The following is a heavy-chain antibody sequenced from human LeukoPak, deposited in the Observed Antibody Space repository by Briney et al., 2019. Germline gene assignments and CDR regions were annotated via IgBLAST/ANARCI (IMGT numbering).Heavy chain of an antibody. CDR2: ISAGGGNT. J-gene: IGHJ3*02. CDR3: ARGVAAAPDAFDI. Sequence: GGSLRLSCAASGFTFSLYALTWVRQAPGKGLEWVSGISAGGGNTYYADSVKGRFTISRDNFKNTLHLQMNSLRAEDTAVYYCARGVAAAPDAFDIWGQGTMVTVSS. D-gene: IGHD6-13*01. CDR1: GFTFSLYA. V-gene: IGHV3-23*01.